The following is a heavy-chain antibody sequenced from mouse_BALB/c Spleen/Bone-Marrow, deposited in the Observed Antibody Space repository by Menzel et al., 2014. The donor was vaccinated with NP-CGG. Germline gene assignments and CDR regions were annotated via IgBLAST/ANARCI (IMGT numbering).Heavy chain of an antibody. V-gene: IGHV3-1*02. J-gene: IGHJ3*01. Sequence: EVMLVESGPDLVKPSQSLSLPCTVTGYSITSGYGWHWIRPFPGNKLEWMAYIHYSGSTNYNPSLKGRISIARDTSKNQFFLQLNSVTTEDTATYYCAREDRYEAYFPYWGQGTLFTVSA. CDR1: GYSITSGYG. CDR2: IHYSGST. D-gene: IGHD2-14*01. CDR3: AREDRYEAYFPY.